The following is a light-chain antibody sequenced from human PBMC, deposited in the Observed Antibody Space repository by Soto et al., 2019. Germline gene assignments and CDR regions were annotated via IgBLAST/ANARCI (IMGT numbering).Light chain of an antibody. Sequence: EIVMTQSPATLSLSPGERATLSCRASQSVSSSYLSWYQQKPGQAPRLLIYGASTRATGIPARFSGSGSGTDFTLIISSLQTEDFAVYYCQHTGTFGQGTKVEIK. CDR1: QSVSSSY. V-gene: IGKV3D-7*01. CDR3: QHTGT. CDR2: GAS. J-gene: IGKJ1*01.